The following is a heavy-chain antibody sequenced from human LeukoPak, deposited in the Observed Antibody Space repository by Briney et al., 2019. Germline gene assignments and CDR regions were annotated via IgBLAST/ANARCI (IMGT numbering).Heavy chain of an antibody. CDR2: INSDGSST. CDR1: GFTFDDYG. Sequence: PGGSLRLSCAASGFTFDDYGMSWVRQAPGKGLVWVSRINSDGSSTSYADSVKGRFTISRDNAKNTLYLQMNSLRAEDTAVYYCARGAARPYYYYYMDVWGKGTTVTVSS. CDR3: ARGAARPYYYYYMDV. D-gene: IGHD6-6*01. J-gene: IGHJ6*03. V-gene: IGHV3-74*01.